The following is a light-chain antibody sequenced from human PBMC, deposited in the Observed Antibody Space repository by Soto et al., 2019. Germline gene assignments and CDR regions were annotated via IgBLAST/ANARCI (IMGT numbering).Light chain of an antibody. CDR3: QQFNSYPIT. V-gene: IGKV1-13*02. CDR1: QDVRGA. J-gene: IGKJ5*01. Sequence: AIQLTQSPSSLSASVGDRVTITCRASQDVRGALAWYQQKPGQAPKILIYDVSRLESGVPSRFSGSSSGTDFTLTISSLQPIDFATYYCQQFNSYPITFGQGTRLEMK. CDR2: DVS.